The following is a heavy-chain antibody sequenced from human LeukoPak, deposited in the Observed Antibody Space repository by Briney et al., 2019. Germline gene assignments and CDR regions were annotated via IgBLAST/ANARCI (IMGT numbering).Heavy chain of an antibody. J-gene: IGHJ4*02. Sequence: ASVKVSCKASGYTFTSYYMHWVRRAPGQGLEWMGIINPSGGSTSYAQKFQDRVTMTRDTSTSTVYMELSSLRSEDTAVYYCARDVASSGYYWDWGQGTLVIVSS. CDR2: INPSGGST. D-gene: IGHD3-22*01. CDR1: GYTFTSYY. V-gene: IGHV1-46*01. CDR3: ARDVASSGYYWD.